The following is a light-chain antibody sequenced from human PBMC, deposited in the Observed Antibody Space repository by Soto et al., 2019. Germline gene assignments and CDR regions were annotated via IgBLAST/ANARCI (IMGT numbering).Light chain of an antibody. J-gene: IGKJ1*01. CDR3: QQYNGYSWT. Sequence: DIQMTQSPSTLSASVGDRVAITCRASQSISQCVAWYQQKPGRAPALLIYDASTLKSGVPSRFSGSGSGTEFSLTITSLQPDDSAMYYCQQYNGYSWTFGRGTKVEIK. CDR1: QSISQC. CDR2: DAS. V-gene: IGKV1-5*01.